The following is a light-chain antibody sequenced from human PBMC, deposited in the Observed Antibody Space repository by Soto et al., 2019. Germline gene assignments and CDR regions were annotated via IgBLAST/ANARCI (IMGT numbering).Light chain of an antibody. Sequence: SYELTQTPSVSVAPGKTARITCGGKNIGRKSVHWYQQKPGQAPVLVIYYDSDRPSGITERVSGSNSGNTATLTISRVEAGDEADHYCRVWDSSSDHLVFGGGAKVTVL. CDR3: RVWDSSSDHLV. CDR2: YDS. J-gene: IGLJ2*01. V-gene: IGLV3-21*04. CDR1: NIGRKS.